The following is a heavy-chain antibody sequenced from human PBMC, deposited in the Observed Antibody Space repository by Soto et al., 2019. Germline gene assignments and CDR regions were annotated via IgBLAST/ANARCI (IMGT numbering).Heavy chain of an antibody. D-gene: IGHD6-19*01. Sequence: QVQVQQWGAGLLKPSETLSLICAVYGESFSGYFWSWIRQSPGKGPEWIGEVNHGGRTNYNPSLESRVTISVDTSKKQFVLQMTSVTAADTAVYYCARGREQWVKSGPFVFWGQGSLVAVSS. J-gene: IGHJ5*01. CDR3: ARGREQWVKSGPFVF. CDR1: GESFSGYF. CDR2: VNHGGRT. V-gene: IGHV4-34*02.